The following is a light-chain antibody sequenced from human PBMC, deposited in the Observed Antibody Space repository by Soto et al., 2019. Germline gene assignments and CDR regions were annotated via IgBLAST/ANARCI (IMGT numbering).Light chain of an antibody. V-gene: IGLV2-14*03. J-gene: IGLJ2*01. CDR2: DVN. Sequence: QSVLTQPASVSGSPGQPITISCTGTSSDVGGYNYVSWYQHHPDKAPKLMIYDVNNRLSGVSNRFSGSKSGNTASLTISGLQAEDEAAYYCSSYTSSSTRLVFGGGTKLTVL. CDR3: SSYTSSSTRLV. CDR1: SSDVGGYNY.